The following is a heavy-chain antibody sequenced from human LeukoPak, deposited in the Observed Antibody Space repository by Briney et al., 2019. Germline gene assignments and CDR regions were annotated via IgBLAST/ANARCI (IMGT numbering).Heavy chain of an antibody. CDR3: AKALVTAILNP. CDR1: GFTFSSYG. J-gene: IGHJ5*02. V-gene: IGHV3-30*18. Sequence: GGSLRLSCAASGFTFSSYGMHWVRQAPGKGLEWVAVISYDGSNKYYADSVKGRFTISRDNSKNTLYLQMNSLRAEDTAVYYCAKALVTAILNPWGQGTLVTVSS. CDR2: ISYDGSNK. D-gene: IGHD2-21*02.